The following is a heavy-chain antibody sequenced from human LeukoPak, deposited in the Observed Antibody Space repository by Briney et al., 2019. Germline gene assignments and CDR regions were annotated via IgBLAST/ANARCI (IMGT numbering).Heavy chain of an antibody. CDR1: GFTVSSYA. CDR3: AKDSVVVPAAIPDY. V-gene: IGHV3-23*01. J-gene: IGHJ4*02. Sequence: GGSLRLACAASGFTVSSYAMRWVRQAAGEGREWVSAISGSGGSPYYADSVKGRFTISRDNSKNTLYLQMNSLRAEDTALYYCAKDSVVVPAAIPDYWGQGTLVTVSS. D-gene: IGHD2-2*01. CDR2: ISGSGGSP.